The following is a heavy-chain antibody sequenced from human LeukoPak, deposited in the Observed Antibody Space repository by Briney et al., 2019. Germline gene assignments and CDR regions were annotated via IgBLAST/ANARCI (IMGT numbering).Heavy chain of an antibody. D-gene: IGHD5-18*01. CDR1: GYTFTSYY. CDR2: INPSGGST. Sequence: ASVKVSCKASGYTFTSYYMHWVRQAPGQGLEWMGIINPSGGSTSYAQKFQGRVTMTRDTSTSTVYMELSSLRSEDTAVYYCARARESGYSYGSLGYWGQGTLVTVSS. V-gene: IGHV1-46*01. J-gene: IGHJ4*02. CDR3: ARARESGYSYGSLGY.